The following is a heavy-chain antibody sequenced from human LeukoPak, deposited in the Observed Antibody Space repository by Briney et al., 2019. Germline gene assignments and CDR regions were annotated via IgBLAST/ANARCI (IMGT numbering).Heavy chain of an antibody. Sequence: PGGSLRLSCAASGFTFSSYAMHWVRQVPGKGLEWVAVISYDGSNKYYADSVKGRFAISRDNSENTLYLQINSLRAEDTAVYYCARKGSTWAPDYWGQGTLVTVSS. CDR3: ARKGSTWAPDY. D-gene: IGHD2-2*01. CDR2: ISYDGSNK. V-gene: IGHV3-30*09. J-gene: IGHJ4*02. CDR1: GFTFSSYA.